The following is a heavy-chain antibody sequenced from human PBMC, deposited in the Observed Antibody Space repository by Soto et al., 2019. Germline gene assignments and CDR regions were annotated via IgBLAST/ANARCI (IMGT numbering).Heavy chain of an antibody. CDR2: IDYRGRT. D-gene: IGHD6-13*01. V-gene: IGHV4-31*03. CDR3: ARVSAAGTRWFDS. Sequence: QVQLQESGPGLVQPSQTLSLTCTVSGASISSGGFYWSWIRLFPGKGLEWIGYIDYRGRTFYNPSLKSRATISRDTSKSQFSLNVNSVTAADTAVFYCARVSAAGTRWFDSWGQGTLVTVSS. CDR1: GASISSGGFY. J-gene: IGHJ5*01.